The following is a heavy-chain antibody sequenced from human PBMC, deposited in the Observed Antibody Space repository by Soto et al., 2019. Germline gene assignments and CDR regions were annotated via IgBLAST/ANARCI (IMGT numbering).Heavy chain of an antibody. V-gene: IGHV1-69*08. J-gene: IGHJ4*02. D-gene: IGHD3-10*01. CDR2: IIPILGIA. CDR3: ARDRGTMVRGEN. Sequence: QVQLVQSGAEVKKPGSSVKVSCKASGGTFSSYTISWVRQAPGQGLEWMGRIIPILGIANYAQKFQGRVTITADKSTNTAYLELSSLRSEDTDVYYCARDRGTMVRGENWGQGTLVTVSS. CDR1: GGTFSSYT.